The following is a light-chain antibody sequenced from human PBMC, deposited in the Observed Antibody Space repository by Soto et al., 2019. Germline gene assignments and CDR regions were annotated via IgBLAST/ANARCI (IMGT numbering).Light chain of an antibody. CDR1: QSMTTK. CDR3: QQYGSSGT. CDR2: GAF. V-gene: IGKV3-15*01. J-gene: IGKJ1*01. Sequence: MRQSPATLSVTPGEGVTLSCRASQSMTTKLAWYQQKPGQAPRLLIHGAFTRATGIPARFSGSGSGTDFTLTISRLEPEDFAVYYCQQYGSSGTFAQRAKVDI.